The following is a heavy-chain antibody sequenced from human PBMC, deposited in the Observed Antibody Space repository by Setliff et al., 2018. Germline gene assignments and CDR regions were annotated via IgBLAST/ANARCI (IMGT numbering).Heavy chain of an antibody. Sequence: LSLTCTVSGGSVSNSGFFWGWLRQAPGKGLEWIGNIYDSGSSNYNASLKSRLIITRDTSKNQISLKLTSVTAADTAVYYCGRGFSRIEGWGNWFDPWGRGILVTVSS. CDR1: GGSVSNSGFF. J-gene: IGHJ5*02. CDR3: GRGFSRIEGWGNWFDP. D-gene: IGHD2-15*01. V-gene: IGHV4-39*01. CDR2: IYDSGSS.